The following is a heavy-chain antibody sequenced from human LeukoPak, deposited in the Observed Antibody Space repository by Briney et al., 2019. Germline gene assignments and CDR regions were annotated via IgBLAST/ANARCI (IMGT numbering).Heavy chain of an antibody. Sequence: GGSLRLSCAASGFTFSSYWMSWVRQAPGKGLEWVANIKQDGSEKYYVDSVKGRFTISRDNAKNSLYLQMNSLRAEDTAVYYCASRRGYYYVPNFDYWGQGTLVTVSS. V-gene: IGHV3-7*01. CDR1: GFTFSSYW. J-gene: IGHJ4*02. CDR2: IKQDGSEK. D-gene: IGHD3-10*02. CDR3: ASRRGYYYVPNFDY.